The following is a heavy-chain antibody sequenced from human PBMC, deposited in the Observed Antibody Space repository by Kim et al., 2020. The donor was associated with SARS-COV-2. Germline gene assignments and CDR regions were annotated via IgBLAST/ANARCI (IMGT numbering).Heavy chain of an antibody. D-gene: IGHD3-10*01. CDR2: INPNSVGT. CDR1: GYTFTGDY. Sequence: ASVKASCKASGYTFTGDYMHWVRQAPGQGLEWMGRINPNSVGTNYSQKFQGRVTMTRDTSISTAYMELSRLRTDDTVVYYCARARLYYYASWSSDYFDYWGQGALVTVSS. J-gene: IGHJ4*01. CDR3: ARARLYYYASWSSDYFDY. V-gene: IGHV1-2*05.